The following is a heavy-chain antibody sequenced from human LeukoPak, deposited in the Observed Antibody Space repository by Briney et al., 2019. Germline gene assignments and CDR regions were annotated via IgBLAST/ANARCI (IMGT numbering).Heavy chain of an antibody. D-gene: IGHD3-22*01. CDR1: AYTFTDCS. J-gene: IGHJ4*02. V-gene: IGHV1-2*02. CDR3: ARWFGDSSGYYFDY. Sequence: GASVKVSCKASAYTFTDCSMHWVRQAPGQGLEWMGWINPNSGGTNYAQKFQGRVTMTRDTSISTAYMDLSRLTSDDTAVYYCARWFGDSSGYYFDYWGQGTLVTVSS. CDR2: INPNSGGT.